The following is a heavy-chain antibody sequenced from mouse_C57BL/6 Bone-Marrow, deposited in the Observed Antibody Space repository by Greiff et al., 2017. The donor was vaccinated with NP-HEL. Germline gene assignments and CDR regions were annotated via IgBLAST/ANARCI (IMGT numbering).Heavy chain of an antibody. J-gene: IGHJ3*01. CDR2: IYPGDGDT. V-gene: IGHV1-82*01. D-gene: IGHD1-1*01. Sequence: VQLVESGPELVKPGASVKISCKASGYAFSSSWMNWVKQRPGKGLEWIGRIYPGDGDTNYNGKFKGKATLTADKSSSTAYMQLSSLTSEDSAVYFCAREGYYGSSPPWFAYWGQGTLVTVSA. CDR1: GYAFSSSW. CDR3: AREGYYGSSPPWFAY.